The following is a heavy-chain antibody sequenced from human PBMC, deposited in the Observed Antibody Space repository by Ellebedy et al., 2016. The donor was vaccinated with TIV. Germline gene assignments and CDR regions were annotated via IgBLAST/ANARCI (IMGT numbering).Heavy chain of an antibody. J-gene: IGHJ4*02. D-gene: IGHD3-10*01. CDR1: GFTFSDHY. CDR3: ARESSGSGSYYHY. Sequence: GESLKISCAASGFTFSDHYMDWVRQAPGKGLEWVANIRQDGSDKYYVDSVRGRFTISRDNAKNSLYLQMNSLRAEDTAVYYCARESSGSGSYYHYWGQGTLVTVSS. V-gene: IGHV3-7*03. CDR2: IRQDGSDK.